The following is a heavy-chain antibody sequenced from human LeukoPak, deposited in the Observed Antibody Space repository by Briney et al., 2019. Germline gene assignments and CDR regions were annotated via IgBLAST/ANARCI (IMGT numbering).Heavy chain of an antibody. CDR1: GGTFSSYA. CDR3: ARAMASAAGTGRWFDP. CDR2: IIPIFGTA. Sequence: SVKVSCKASGGTFSSYAISWVRQAPGQGLEWMGGIIPIFGTANSAQKFQGRVTITADESTSTAYMELSSLRSEDTAVYYCARAMASAAGTGRWFDPWGQGTLVTVSS. V-gene: IGHV1-69*01. D-gene: IGHD6-13*01. J-gene: IGHJ5*02.